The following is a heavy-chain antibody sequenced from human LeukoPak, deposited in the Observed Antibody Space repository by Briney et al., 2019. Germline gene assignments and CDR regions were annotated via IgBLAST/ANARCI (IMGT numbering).Heavy chain of an antibody. V-gene: IGHV3-53*01. Sequence: PGGSLRLSCAASGFTVSSNYMSWVRQAPGKGLEWVSVIYSGGSTYYADSVKGRFTISRDNSKNTLYLQMNSLRAEDTAVYYCARDNVPIWYDSSGPGAFDIWGQGTMVTVSS. CDR3: ARDNVPIWYDSSGPGAFDI. J-gene: IGHJ3*02. CDR1: GFTVSSNY. CDR2: IYSGGST. D-gene: IGHD3-22*01.